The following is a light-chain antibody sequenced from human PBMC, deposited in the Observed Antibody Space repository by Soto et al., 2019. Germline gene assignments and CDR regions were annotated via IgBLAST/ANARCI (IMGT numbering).Light chain of an antibody. J-gene: IGKJ4*01. CDR2: DVS. Sequence: DIQMTQSPSTLSASVGDRVTITCRASRSFNTWLAWYQQKPGKAPKLLIYDVSSLQIGVPSRFSGSGSGTAFTLTISSLQPDDFATYYCQQYYSYPLTFGGGTTVEIK. CDR3: QQYYSYPLT. V-gene: IGKV1-5*01. CDR1: RSFNTW.